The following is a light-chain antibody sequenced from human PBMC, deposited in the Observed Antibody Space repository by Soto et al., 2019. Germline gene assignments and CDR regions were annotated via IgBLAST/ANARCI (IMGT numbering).Light chain of an antibody. CDR3: QHRSNWPPVT. CDR2: DAS. CDR1: QSVRSY. J-gene: IGKJ5*01. Sequence: EIVLTQSPATLSLSPGERATLSCRATQSVRSYLAWYQQKPGQAPRLLIYDASNRATGVPARFSGSGSGTDFTLTISSLEPEDLAVYYCQHRSNWPPVTFGPGTRLEI. V-gene: IGKV3-11*01.